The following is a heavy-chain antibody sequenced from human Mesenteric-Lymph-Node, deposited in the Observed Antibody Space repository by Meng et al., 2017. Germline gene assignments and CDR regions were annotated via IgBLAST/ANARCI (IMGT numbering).Heavy chain of an antibody. CDR2: ITSSSSYI. J-gene: IGHJ4*02. CDR3: ARDMAVRE. D-gene: IGHD6-19*01. CDR1: EFTFSCYR. V-gene: IGHV3-21*01. Sequence: LLEAGGGLVKPGGSLRLSCAGFEFTFSCYRVNWVPQAPGKGLEWVSSITSSSSYIYYADSVRGRFTISRDNAKNSLYLQMNSLSAEDTAVYYCARDMAVREWGQGTLVTVSS.